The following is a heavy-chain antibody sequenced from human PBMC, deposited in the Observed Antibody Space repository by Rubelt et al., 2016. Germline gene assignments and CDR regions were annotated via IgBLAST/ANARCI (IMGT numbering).Heavy chain of an antibody. V-gene: IGHV3-72*01. CDR1: GFTFSDHY. CDR2: VRNKADGYTT. Sequence: EVQLVESGGGLVQPGGSLRLSCAASGFTFSDHYMDWVRQAPGSGLEWVGRVRNKADGYTTEYAASGNGRFTVSRDDSKSIVDLQMNSLKTEDTAVYYCTRDSGTIYYWGQGTLVTVSS. J-gene: IGHJ4*02. D-gene: IGHD1-14*01. CDR3: TRDSGTIYY.